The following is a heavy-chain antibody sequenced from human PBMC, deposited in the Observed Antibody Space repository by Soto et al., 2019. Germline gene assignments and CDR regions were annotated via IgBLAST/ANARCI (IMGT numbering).Heavy chain of an antibody. Sequence: PPQTLSLTCAISGDSVSSNSAAWNWTRQSPSRGLEWLGRTYYRSKWYNDYAVSVKSRITINPDTSKNQFSLQLNSVTPEDTAVYYCARVNWNLGYYGMDVWGQGTTVTVSS. CDR2: TYYRSKWYN. CDR1: GDSVSSNSAA. J-gene: IGHJ6*02. CDR3: ARVNWNLGYYGMDV. V-gene: IGHV6-1*01. D-gene: IGHD1-7*01.